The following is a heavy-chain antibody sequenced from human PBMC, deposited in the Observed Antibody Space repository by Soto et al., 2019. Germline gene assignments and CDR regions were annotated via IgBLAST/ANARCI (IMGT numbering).Heavy chain of an antibody. CDR1: GFTVSSNY. J-gene: IGHJ4*02. CDR2: IYRGGST. CDR3: ARSGYSSSWTGYYFDY. Sequence: GGSLSLSCAASGFTVSSNYISWVRQAPGKGLEWVSVIYRGGSTYYADSVKGRFTISRDNSLDMLYLQMNSLRAEDTAVYYCARSGYSSSWTGYYFDYWGQGTLVTVSS. V-gene: IGHV3-53*01. D-gene: IGHD6-13*01.